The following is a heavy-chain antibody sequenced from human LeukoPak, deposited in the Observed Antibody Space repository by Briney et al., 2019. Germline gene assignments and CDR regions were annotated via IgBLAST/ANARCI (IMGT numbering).Heavy chain of an antibody. CDR3: GTDMVKGY. CDR2: INSDGSST. CDR1: GFTFSSYW. J-gene: IGHJ4*02. V-gene: IGHV3-74*01. Sequence: PGRSLRHSCAVSGFTFSSYWMHWVRQAPGKGLVWVSRINSDGSSTNYADSVKGRFTISRDNAKNTLYLQMNSLRAEDAAVYYCGTDMVKGYWGQGTLVTVAS. D-gene: IGHD2-21*01.